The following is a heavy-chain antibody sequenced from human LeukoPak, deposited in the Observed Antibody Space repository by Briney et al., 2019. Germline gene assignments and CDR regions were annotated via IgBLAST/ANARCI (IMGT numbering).Heavy chain of an antibody. CDR2: ISGGGGST. V-gene: IGHV3-23*01. Sequence: PGGSLRLSCAASGFPFSWYAMSWVRQAPGKGLEWVSDISGGGGSTYYADSVKGRFTISRDNSKNTLYLQMNSLRAEDTAVYYCAKGVAHTPYYFDYWGQGTLVTVSS. D-gene: IGHD2-15*01. J-gene: IGHJ4*02. CDR1: GFPFSWYA. CDR3: AKGVAHTPYYFDY.